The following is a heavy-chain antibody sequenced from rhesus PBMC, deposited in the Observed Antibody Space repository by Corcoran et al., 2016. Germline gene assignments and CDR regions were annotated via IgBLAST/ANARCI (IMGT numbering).Heavy chain of an antibody. CDR1: GASISADYH. Sequence: QVQLQESGPGLVKPSVTLSLTCAVSGASISADYHLRWIRQPPGTGLQGIGHIYGSGGATNYNPSLKSRVTISTDTAKNQFSLQLSSVTAADTAVYDCARDPHDPYNFWSVYYFDWWGQGVLVTVSS. V-gene: IGHV4-106*01. CDR3: ARDPHDPYNFWSVYYFDW. D-gene: IGHD3-3*01. CDR2: IYGSGGAT. J-gene: IGHJ4*01.